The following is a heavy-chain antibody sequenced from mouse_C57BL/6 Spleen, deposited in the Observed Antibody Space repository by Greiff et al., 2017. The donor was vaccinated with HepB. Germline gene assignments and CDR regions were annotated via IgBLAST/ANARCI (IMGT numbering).Heavy chain of an antibody. CDR3: ASEDWDAWFAY. V-gene: IGHV1-76*01. D-gene: IGHD4-1*01. Sequence: VKLQESGAELVRPGASVKLSCKASGYTFTDYYINWVKQRPGQGLEWIARIYPGSGNTYYNEKFKGKATLTAEKSSSTAYMQLSSLTSEDSAVYFCASEDWDAWFAYWGQGTLVTVSA. CDR2: IYPGSGNT. J-gene: IGHJ3*01. CDR1: GYTFTDYY.